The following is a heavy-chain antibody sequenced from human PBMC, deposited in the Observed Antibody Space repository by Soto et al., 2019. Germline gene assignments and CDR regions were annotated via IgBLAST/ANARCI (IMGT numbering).Heavy chain of an antibody. D-gene: IGHD4-17*01. V-gene: IGHV3-21*06. CDR3: ARVHGFYGMDV. J-gene: IGHJ6*02. Sequence: EVQLVESGGGLVKPGGSLRLSCAASGLTFSNYGMNWVRQAPGKGLEWVSSISRISNYIYYADSVKGRFSISRDNAKNSLYLQMNSLTAEDTAVYYCARVHGFYGMDVWGQGTTVTVSS. CDR2: ISRISNYI. CDR1: GLTFSNYG.